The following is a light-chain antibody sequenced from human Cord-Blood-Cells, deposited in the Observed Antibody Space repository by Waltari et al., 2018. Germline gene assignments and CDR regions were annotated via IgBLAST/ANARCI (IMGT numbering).Light chain of an antibody. CDR1: SSDVGGYNY. CDR3: SSYTSSSTWV. CDR2: DVS. V-gene: IGLV2-14*03. J-gene: IGLJ3*02. Sequence: QSALTQPASVSGSPGQSITISCTGTSSDVGGYNYVFWYQQHPGTAPKLMIYDVSNRPSGVSNRFSGSKSGNTASLTISGLQAEDEADYYCSSYTSSSTWVFGGGTKLTVL.